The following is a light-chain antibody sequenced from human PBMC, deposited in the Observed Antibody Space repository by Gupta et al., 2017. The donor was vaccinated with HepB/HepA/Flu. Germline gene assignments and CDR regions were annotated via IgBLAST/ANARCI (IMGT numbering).Light chain of an antibody. CDR2: AAS. CDR3: QQNDSNPPNT. Sequence: DIQMTQSPSSLSASVGDRVTITCRASQSISSYLNWYQQKPGKAPKLLIYAASSLQSGVPSRFSGSGSGTDFTLTISSRQPEDFATYYCQQNDSNPPNTFGQGTKLEIK. V-gene: IGKV1-39*01. J-gene: IGKJ2*01. CDR1: QSISSY.